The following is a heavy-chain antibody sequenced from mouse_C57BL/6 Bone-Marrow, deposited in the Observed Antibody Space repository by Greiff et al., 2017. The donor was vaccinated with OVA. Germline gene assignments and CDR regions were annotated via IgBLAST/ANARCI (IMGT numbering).Heavy chain of an antibody. CDR1: GYSFTGYY. V-gene: IGHV1-42*01. Sequence: VQLQQSGPELVKPGASVKISCKASGYSFTGYYMNWVKQSPENSLEWIGEINPSTGGTTYNQKFKAKATLTVDKSSSTAYMQLKSLTSEDSAVYYCARLLRTSYWGQGTLVTVSA. CDR2: INPSTGGT. CDR3: ARLLRTSY. J-gene: IGHJ3*01. D-gene: IGHD1-1*01.